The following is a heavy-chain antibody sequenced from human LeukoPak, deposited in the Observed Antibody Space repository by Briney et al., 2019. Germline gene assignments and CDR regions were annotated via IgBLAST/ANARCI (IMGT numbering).Heavy chain of an antibody. J-gene: IGHJ5*02. CDR3: ARILRVTMVRGVTYNWFDP. CDR2: ICNSGST. Sequence: PSETLSLTCTVSGGSISSGGYYWSWIRQHPGKGLEWIGYICNSGSTYYNPSLKSRVTISVDTSKNQFSLKLSSVTAADTAVYYCARILRVTMVRGVTYNWFDPWGQGTLVTVSS. D-gene: IGHD3-10*01. V-gene: IGHV4-31*03. CDR1: GGSISSGGYY.